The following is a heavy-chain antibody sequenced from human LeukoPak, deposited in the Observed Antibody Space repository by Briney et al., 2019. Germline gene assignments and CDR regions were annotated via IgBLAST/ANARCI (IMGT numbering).Heavy chain of an antibody. CDR1: GYSFTAYY. CDR2: INPNSGGT. V-gene: IGHV1-2*02. Sequence: EASVRVSCEASGYSFTAYYMHWVRQAPGQGLEWMSWINPNSGGTNYAQKFQGRVTMTRDTSITTAYMELSRLRSDDTAVYYCARDSGIYRDGFDIWGQGTMVTVSS. D-gene: IGHD1-26*01. CDR3: ARDSGIYRDGFDI. J-gene: IGHJ3*02.